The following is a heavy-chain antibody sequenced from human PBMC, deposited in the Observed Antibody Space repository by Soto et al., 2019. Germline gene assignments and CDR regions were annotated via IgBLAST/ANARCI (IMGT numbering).Heavy chain of an antibody. D-gene: IGHD7-27*01. Sequence: QVQLVQSGAEVKKPGSSVKVSCKASGGTFSSYAISWVRQAPGQGLEWMGGIIPIFGTANYAQKFQGRVTINANETTNTDYMELSTEKTAVKAVYYCAACRWGYWGQGTLVTVSS. CDR3: AACRWGY. CDR1: GGTFSSYA. CDR2: IIPIFGTA. V-gene: IGHV1-69*01. J-gene: IGHJ4*02.